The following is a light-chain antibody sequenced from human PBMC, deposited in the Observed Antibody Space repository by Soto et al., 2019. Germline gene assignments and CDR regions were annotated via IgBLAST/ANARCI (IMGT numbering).Light chain of an antibody. CDR2: TND. Sequence: QSVLTQPPSASGTPGQRVTISCSGSSSNIGSDTVNWYQQFPGTAPKLLIYTNDQRPSGVPDRISGSKSGTSASLAISGLQSEDEADYYCSAYTARSTLVFGGGTKLTVL. CDR1: SSNIGSDT. V-gene: IGLV1-44*01. CDR3: SAYTARSTLV. J-gene: IGLJ3*02.